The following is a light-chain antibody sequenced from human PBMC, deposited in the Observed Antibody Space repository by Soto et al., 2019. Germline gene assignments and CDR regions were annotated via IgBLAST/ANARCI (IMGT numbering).Light chain of an antibody. V-gene: IGKV3-20*01. Sequence: EVVMTESPATLSVSPGERATLSRRASQSVSNYLAWYQQKPGQAPRLLIYGASSRATGIPDRFSGSGSGTDFTLTISRLEPEDFAVYYCQQYGSSPLTXGGGTKVDIK. CDR3: QQYGSSPLT. CDR1: QSVSNY. J-gene: IGKJ4*01. CDR2: GAS.